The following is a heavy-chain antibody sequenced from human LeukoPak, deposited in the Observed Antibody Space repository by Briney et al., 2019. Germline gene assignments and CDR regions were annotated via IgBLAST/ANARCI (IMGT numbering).Heavy chain of an antibody. D-gene: IGHD6-19*01. CDR1: GFTFSSYS. CDR2: ISSSSSYI. CDR3: ARGVGIAVAYFDY. J-gene: IGHJ4*02. Sequence: GGSLRLSCAASGFTFSSYSMNWVRQAPGKGLEWVSSISSSSSYIYYADSVKGRFTTSRDNAKNSLYLQMNSLRAEDTAVYYCARGVGIAVAYFDYWGQGTLVTVSS. V-gene: IGHV3-21*01.